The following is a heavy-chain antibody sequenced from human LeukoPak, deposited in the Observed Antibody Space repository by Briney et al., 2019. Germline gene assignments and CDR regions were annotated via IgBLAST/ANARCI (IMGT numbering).Heavy chain of an antibody. CDR3: TSDFWSGYSYFDY. Sequence: GGSLRLSCAASGFTFSNAWMSWVRQAPGKGLEWVGRIKSKTDGGTTDYAAPVKGRFTISRDDSKNTLYLQMSSLRTEDTAVYYCTSDFWSGYSYFDYWGQGTLVTVSS. D-gene: IGHD3-3*01. CDR1: GFTFSNAW. J-gene: IGHJ4*02. V-gene: IGHV3-15*01. CDR2: IKSKTDGGTT.